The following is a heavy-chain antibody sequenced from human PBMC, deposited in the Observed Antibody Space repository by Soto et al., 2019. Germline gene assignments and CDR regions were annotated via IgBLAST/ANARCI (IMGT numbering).Heavy chain of an antibody. D-gene: IGHD5-12*01. Sequence: GASVKVSCKASGGTFSSYAISWVRQAPGQGLEWMGGIIPIFGTANYAQKFQGRVTITADESTSTAYMELSSLRSEDTAVYYCARDQSGTYSGYDYNWFDPWGQGTLVTVS. CDR2: IIPIFGTA. J-gene: IGHJ5*02. CDR1: GGTFSSYA. CDR3: ARDQSGTYSGYDYNWFDP. V-gene: IGHV1-69*13.